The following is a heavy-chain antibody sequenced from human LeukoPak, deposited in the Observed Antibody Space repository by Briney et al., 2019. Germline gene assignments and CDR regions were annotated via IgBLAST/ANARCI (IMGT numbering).Heavy chain of an antibody. CDR3: ATSITMVRGVIILVPYYFDY. J-gene: IGHJ4*02. V-gene: IGHV1-46*01. CDR1: GYTFTSYY. CDR2: INPSGGST. Sequence: ASVKVSCKASGYTFTSYYMHWVRQAPGQGLEWMGIINPSGGSTSYAQKFQGRVTMTRDTSTSTVYMELSSLRSEDTAVYYCATSITMVRGVIILVPYYFDYWGQGTLVTVSS. D-gene: IGHD3-10*01.